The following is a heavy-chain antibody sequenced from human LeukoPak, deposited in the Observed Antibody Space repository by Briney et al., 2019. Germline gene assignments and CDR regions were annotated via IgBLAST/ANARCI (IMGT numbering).Heavy chain of an antibody. Sequence: SETLSLTCTVSGGSMNNYFWNWIRQSPDKGLEWIGYVYYSGTTKYNPSRKSRVTISVDLSKSQFSLKLNSLTAADTAVYYCVRESGSYFHYWGPGTQVTVSS. V-gene: IGHV4-59*01. CDR2: VYYSGTT. CDR3: VRESGSYFHY. J-gene: IGHJ4*02. CDR1: GGSMNNYF. D-gene: IGHD1-26*01.